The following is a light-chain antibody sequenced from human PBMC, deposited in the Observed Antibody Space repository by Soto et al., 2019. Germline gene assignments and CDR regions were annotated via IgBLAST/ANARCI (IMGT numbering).Light chain of an antibody. V-gene: IGKV3-11*01. CDR2: DAS. CDR1: QSVSSY. J-gene: IGKJ4*01. CDR3: QQRSNWPLT. Sequence: EIVLTQSPGTLSLSPGERATLSCRASQSVSSYLAWYQQKPGQAPRLLIYDASNRATGIPARFSGSGSGTDVTLTISSLEPEDFAFYYCQQRSNWPLTFCGGTKVEIK.